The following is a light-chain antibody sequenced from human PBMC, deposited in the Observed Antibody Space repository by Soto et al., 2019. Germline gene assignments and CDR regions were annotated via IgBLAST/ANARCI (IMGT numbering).Light chain of an antibody. CDR1: QSISAS. CDR3: QQYNSYSQT. CDR2: MAS. J-gene: IGKJ1*01. V-gene: IGKV1-5*03. Sequence: GERVTITCRASQSISASLAWYQQKPGKPPILLIYMASSLQTGVPSRFSGSGSGTDFTLTISSLQPDDFATYYCQQYNSYSQTFGQGTKVDI.